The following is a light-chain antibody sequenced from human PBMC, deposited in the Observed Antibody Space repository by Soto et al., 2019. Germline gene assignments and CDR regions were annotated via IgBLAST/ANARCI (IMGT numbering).Light chain of an antibody. Sequence: QSALTQPPSASGSPGQSVTISCTGTSSDVGGYNYLSWYQQHPGKAPKLMIYEVNKRPSGVSDRCSGSKSGNTASLTVSGLQAEDEADYYCSSYTSGSTLYVFGTGTKVTVL. J-gene: IGLJ1*01. CDR1: SSDVGGYNY. V-gene: IGLV2-8*01. CDR2: EVN. CDR3: SSYTSGSTLYV.